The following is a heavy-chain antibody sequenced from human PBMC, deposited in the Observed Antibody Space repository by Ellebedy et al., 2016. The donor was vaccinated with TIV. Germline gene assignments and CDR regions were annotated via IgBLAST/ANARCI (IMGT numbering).Heavy chain of an antibody. CDR1: GGSFSGCY. CDR3: ARGVRPFDY. V-gene: IGHV4-34*01. Sequence: SETLSLXCAVYGGSFSGCYWSWIRQPPGKGLEWIGEINHSGSTNYNPSLKSRVAMSVDTSKNQFSLNLSSVTAADTAVYYCARGVRPFDYWGQGTLVTVSS. CDR2: INHSGST. J-gene: IGHJ4*02.